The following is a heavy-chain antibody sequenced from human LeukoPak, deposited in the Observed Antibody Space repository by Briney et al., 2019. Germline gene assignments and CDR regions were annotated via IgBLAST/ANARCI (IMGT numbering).Heavy chain of an antibody. D-gene: IGHD3-10*01. J-gene: IGHJ6*02. Sequence: GGSLRLSCAASGFTVSGHPMSWVRQAPGKGLEWVSVIYRGGNTYYADSVKGRFTISTDNSKNTLYLQMNSLRAEDTAVYYCARGQSGTPHYYYGMDAWGQGTTVTVSS. CDR3: ARGQSGTPHYYYGMDA. CDR2: IYRGGNT. V-gene: IGHV3-53*01. CDR1: GFTVSGHP.